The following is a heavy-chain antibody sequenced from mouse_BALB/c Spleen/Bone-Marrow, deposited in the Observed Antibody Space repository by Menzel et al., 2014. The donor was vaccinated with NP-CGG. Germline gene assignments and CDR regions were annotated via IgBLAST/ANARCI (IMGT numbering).Heavy chain of an antibody. Sequence: GQLKQSRAESVRSGASVKLSCTGSGFNIKDYYMHWVKQRPEQGLEWIGRIDPENGDTEYAPKFQGKATMTADTSSNTAYLQLSLLTSEDPAVYYCNGNFYAMYYWNEGTSIAIST. CDR1: GFNIKDYY. J-gene: IGHJ4*01. D-gene: IGHD2-1*01. CDR2: IDPENGDT. CDR3: NGNFYAMYY. V-gene: IGHV14-4*02.